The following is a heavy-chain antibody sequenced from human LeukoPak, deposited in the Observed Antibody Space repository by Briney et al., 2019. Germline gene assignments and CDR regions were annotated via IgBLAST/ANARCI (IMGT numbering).Heavy chain of an antibody. CDR1: GGTFSSYA. CDR3: AGGYDSFYYYYMDV. Sequence: SVKVSCKASGGTFSSYAISWVRQAPGRGLEWMGGIIPIFGTANYAQKFQGRVTITADKSTSTAYMELSSLRSEDTAVYYCAGGYDSFYYYYMDVWGKGTTVTVSS. D-gene: IGHD3-22*01. V-gene: IGHV1-69*06. J-gene: IGHJ6*03. CDR2: IIPIFGTA.